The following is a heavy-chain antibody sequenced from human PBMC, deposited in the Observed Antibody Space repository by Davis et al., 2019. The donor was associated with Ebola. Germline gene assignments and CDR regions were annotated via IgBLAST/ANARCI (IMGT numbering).Heavy chain of an antibody. Sequence: GGSLRLSCKGSGYSFTSYWIGWVRQLPGKGLEWMGIIYPGDSDTKYNPSFQGQVTISADKSNSTAYLQWSSLKASDTAMYYCARTGRGGDYECFQHWGQGTLVTVSS. CDR2: IYPGDSDT. D-gene: IGHD4-17*01. CDR3: ARTGRGGDYECFQH. J-gene: IGHJ1*01. V-gene: IGHV5-51*01. CDR1: GYSFTSYW.